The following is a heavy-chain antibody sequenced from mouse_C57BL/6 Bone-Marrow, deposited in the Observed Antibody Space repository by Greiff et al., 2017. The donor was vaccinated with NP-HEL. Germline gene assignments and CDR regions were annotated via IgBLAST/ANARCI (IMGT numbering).Heavy chain of an antibody. D-gene: IGHD3-1*01. CDR1: GYTFTSYG. CDR2: IYPRSGNT. CDR3: ARRARYAMDY. J-gene: IGHJ4*01. Sequence: VMLVESGAELARPGASVKLSCKASGYTFTSYGISWVKQRTGQGLEWIGEIYPRSGNTYYNEKFKGKATLTADKSSSTAYMELRSLTSEDSAVYFCARRARYAMDYWGQGTSVTVSS. V-gene: IGHV1-81*01.